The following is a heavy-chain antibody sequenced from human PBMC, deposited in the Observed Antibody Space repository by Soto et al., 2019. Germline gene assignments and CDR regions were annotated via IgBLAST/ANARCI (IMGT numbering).Heavy chain of an antibody. D-gene: IGHD6-19*01. CDR3: AREEEYSSGWDYYYGMDV. Sequence: GGSLRLSCAASGFTFSSYWMSWVRQAPGKGLEWVANIKQDGSEKYYVDSVKGRFTISRDNAKNSLYLQMNSLRAEDTAVYYCAREEEYSSGWDYYYGMDVWGQGTTLTVSS. V-gene: IGHV3-7*01. CDR1: GFTFSSYW. CDR2: IKQDGSEK. J-gene: IGHJ6*02.